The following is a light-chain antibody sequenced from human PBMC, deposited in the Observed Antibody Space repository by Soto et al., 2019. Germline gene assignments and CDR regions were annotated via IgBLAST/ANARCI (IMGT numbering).Light chain of an antibody. V-gene: IGKV3-15*01. J-gene: IGKJ2*02. Sequence: EIVMMQSPSTLSVSPGERVTLSCRASQSVSTNLAWYQQKPGQAPRLLIYGASTSATGIPVRFSGSGSGTEFILTISSLQSEDFAVYYCQQYNNWPPCTFGQGTKLEIK. CDR3: QQYNNWPPCT. CDR1: QSVSTN. CDR2: GAS.